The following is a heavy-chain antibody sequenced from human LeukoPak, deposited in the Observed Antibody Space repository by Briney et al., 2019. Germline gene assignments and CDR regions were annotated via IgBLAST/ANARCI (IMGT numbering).Heavy chain of an antibody. J-gene: IGHJ4*02. D-gene: IGHD7-27*01. V-gene: IGHV3-7*01. CDR2: IKTDGSQI. Sequence: PGGSLRLSCAVSGFTFSNFWMGWVRQAPGKGLEWVANIKTDGSQIYYVDSVKGRFTISRDNAKNSLYLQMNSLRAEDTAVYYCARDLNWETYWGQGTLVSVSS. CDR3: ARDLNWETY. CDR1: GFTFSNFW.